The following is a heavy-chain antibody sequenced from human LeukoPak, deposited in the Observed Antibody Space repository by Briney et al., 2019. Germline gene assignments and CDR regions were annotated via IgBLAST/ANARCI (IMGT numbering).Heavy chain of an antibody. J-gene: IGHJ6*03. D-gene: IGHD3-3*01. CDR2: INHSGST. CDR3: ARGGYYDFWSGYNIRAMDV. Sequence: SETLSLTCAVYGGSFSGYYWSWIRQPPGKGLEWIGEINHSGSTNYNPSLKSRVTISVDTSKNQFSLKLSSVTAADTAVYYCARGGYYDFWSGYNIRAMDVWGKGTTVTVSS. V-gene: IGHV4-34*01. CDR1: GGSFSGYY.